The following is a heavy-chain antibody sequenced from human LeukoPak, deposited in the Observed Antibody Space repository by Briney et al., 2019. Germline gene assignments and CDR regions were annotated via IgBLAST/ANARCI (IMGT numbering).Heavy chain of an antibody. CDR1: GFTVSSNY. Sequence: GGSLRLSCAASGFTVSSNYISWVRQDPGKGLEWVSVIYSGGSTYYADSVKGRFTISRDNSKNTLYLQMNSLRAEDTAVYYCARASSDILDYWGQGTLVTVSS. J-gene: IGHJ4*02. CDR2: IYSGGST. CDR3: ARASSDILDY. D-gene: IGHD1-26*01. V-gene: IGHV3-53*01.